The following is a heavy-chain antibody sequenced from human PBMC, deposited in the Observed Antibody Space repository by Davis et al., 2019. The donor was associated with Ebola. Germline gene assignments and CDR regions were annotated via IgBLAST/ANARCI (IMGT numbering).Heavy chain of an antibody. V-gene: IGHV3-9*01. Sequence: SLKISCAASGFTVSSNYMSWVRQAPGKGLEWVSGISWNSGSIGYADSVKGRFTISRDNAKNSLYLQMNSLRAEDTALYYCAKVGGDPGGYYFDYWGQGTLVTVSS. D-gene: IGHD2-21*01. CDR2: ISWNSGSI. J-gene: IGHJ4*02. CDR1: GFTVSSNY. CDR3: AKVGGDPGGYYFDY.